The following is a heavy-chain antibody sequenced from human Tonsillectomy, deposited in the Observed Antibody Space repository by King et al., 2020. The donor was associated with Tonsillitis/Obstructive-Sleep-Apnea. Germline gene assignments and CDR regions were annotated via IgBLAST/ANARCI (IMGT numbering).Heavy chain of an antibody. V-gene: IGHV3-74*02. D-gene: IGHD2-15*01. Sequence: VQLVESGGGLVQPGGSLRLSCAASGFTFSTYWMYWVRQAPGKGLLWVSRIKSDGSSTSYADSVKGRFTISRDDARNTLYLQMNSLRAEDTAVYYCARGDPKGSTDYWGQGTLVTVSS. CDR2: IKSDGSST. CDR1: GFTFSTYW. CDR3: ARGDPKGSTDY. J-gene: IGHJ4*02.